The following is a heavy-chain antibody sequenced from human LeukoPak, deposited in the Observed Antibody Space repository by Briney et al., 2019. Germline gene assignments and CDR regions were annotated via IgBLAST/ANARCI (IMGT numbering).Heavy chain of an antibody. V-gene: IGHV3-30-3*01. CDR1: GFTFSSYA. D-gene: IGHD6-19*01. Sequence: PGRSLRLSCAASGFTFSSYAMHWVRQAPGKGLEWVAVISYDGSNKYYADSVKGRFTISRDNSKNTLYLQMNSLRAEDTAVYYCAKAEYSSGWYDAFDIWGQGTMVTVSS. J-gene: IGHJ3*02. CDR2: ISYDGSNK. CDR3: AKAEYSSGWYDAFDI.